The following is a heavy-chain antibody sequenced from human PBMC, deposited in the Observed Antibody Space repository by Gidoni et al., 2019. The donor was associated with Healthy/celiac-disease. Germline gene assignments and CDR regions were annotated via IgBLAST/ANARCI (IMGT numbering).Heavy chain of an antibody. D-gene: IGHD2-15*01. CDR2: SSGSGGST. CDR3: AKVGPKDIVVVVAATIDY. J-gene: IGHJ4*02. CDR1: DFTFSSYA. Sequence: EVQLLESGGGLVQPGGSLRHSCAASDFTFSSYALSWVRQAPGKGLGWVLASSGSGGSTYYADSVKVRFTISRDNSKNTLYLQMNSLRAEDTAVYYCAKVGPKDIVVVVAATIDYWGQGTLVTVSS. V-gene: IGHV3-23*01.